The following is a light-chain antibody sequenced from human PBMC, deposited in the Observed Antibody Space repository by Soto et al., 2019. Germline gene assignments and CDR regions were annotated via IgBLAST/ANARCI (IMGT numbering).Light chain of an antibody. V-gene: IGKV3-15*01. CDR2: GAS. CDR3: QQYNNWPLT. Sequence: EIEMTQSPATLSVSPGPRATLSCRASQSVSSSLAWYQQKPGQAPRLLIYGASTRATGIPARFSGSGSGTEFTLTISSLQSEDFAVYYCQQYNNWPLTFGGGTKVDIK. J-gene: IGKJ4*01. CDR1: QSVSSS.